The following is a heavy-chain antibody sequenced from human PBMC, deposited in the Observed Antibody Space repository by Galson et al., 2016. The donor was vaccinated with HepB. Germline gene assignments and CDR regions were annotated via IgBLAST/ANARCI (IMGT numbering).Heavy chain of an antibody. CDR2: LSSSGRT. J-gene: IGHJ6*02. D-gene: IGHD3-10*01. CDR3: ARHRSGMGSYYDYGIDV. Sequence: SETLSLTCSVSGGSISSTIYYWAWIRQSPGKGLECIGTLSSSGRTYYNPSLKSRVTISGDTSKNQFALKMTSVTAADTAVYYCARHRSGMGSYYDYGIDVWGQGTTVAVSS. V-gene: IGHV4-39*01. CDR1: GGSISSTIYY.